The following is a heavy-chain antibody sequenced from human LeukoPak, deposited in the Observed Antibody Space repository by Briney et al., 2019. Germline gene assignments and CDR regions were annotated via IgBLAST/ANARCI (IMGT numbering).Heavy chain of an antibody. CDR2: ISGSGGST. J-gene: IGHJ4*02. CDR3: ARVPGGVAATIIYFDY. V-gene: IGHV3-23*01. Sequence: GGSLRLSCAASGFTFSSYAMSWVRQAPGKGLEWVSAISGSGGSTYYADSVKGRFTISRDNSKNTLYLQMNSLRAEDTAVYYCARVPGGVAATIIYFDYWGRGTLVTVSS. CDR1: GFTFSSYA. D-gene: IGHD6-25*01.